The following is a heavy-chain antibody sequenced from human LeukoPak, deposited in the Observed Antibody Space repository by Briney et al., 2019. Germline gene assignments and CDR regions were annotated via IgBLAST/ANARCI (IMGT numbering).Heavy chain of an antibody. Sequence: GGSLRLSCAASGFTFSSYGMHWVRQAPGKGLEWVAVISYDGSNKYYADSVKGRFTISRDNSKNTLYLQMNSLRAEDTAVYYCARGHDIAADLNYFDYWGQGTLVTVSS. CDR3: ARGHDIAADLNYFDY. V-gene: IGHV3-30*03. CDR1: GFTFSSYG. J-gene: IGHJ4*02. CDR2: ISYDGSNK. D-gene: IGHD6-13*01.